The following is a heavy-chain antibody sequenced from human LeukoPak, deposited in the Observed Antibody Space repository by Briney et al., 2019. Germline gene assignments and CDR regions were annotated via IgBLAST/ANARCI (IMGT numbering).Heavy chain of an antibody. Sequence: SETLSLTCTVSGGSISSYYWSWIRQPPGKGLEWIGYIYYSGSTNYNPSLKSRVTISVDTSKNQFSLKLSSVTAADTAVYYCARVMGEDIVVVPAAVERGNWFDPWGQGTLVTVSP. V-gene: IGHV4-59*01. CDR1: GGSISSYY. CDR3: ARVMGEDIVVVPAAVERGNWFDP. CDR2: IYYSGST. D-gene: IGHD2-2*01. J-gene: IGHJ5*02.